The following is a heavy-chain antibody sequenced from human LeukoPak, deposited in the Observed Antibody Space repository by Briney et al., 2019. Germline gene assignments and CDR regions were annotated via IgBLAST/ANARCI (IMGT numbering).Heavy chain of an antibody. CDR3: ARLSPTFDAFDI. Sequence: GGSLRLSCAASGFTFSSYSMSWVRQAPGKGLEWVSSISSSSSYIYYADSVEGRFTISRDNAKNSLYLQMNSLRAEDTAVYYCARLSPTFDAFDIWGQGTMVTVSS. CDR2: ISSSSSYI. CDR1: GFTFSSYS. J-gene: IGHJ3*02. D-gene: IGHD3-16*01. V-gene: IGHV3-21*01.